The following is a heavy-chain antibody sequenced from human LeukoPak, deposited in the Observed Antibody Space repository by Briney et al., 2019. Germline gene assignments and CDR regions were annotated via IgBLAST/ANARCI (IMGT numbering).Heavy chain of an antibody. Sequence: PSETLSLTCAVSGGSISSSNWWSWVRQPPGKGLEWIGEIYHSGSTNYNPSLKSRVTISVDKSKNQFSLKLSSVTAADTAVYYCARVGGYCSSTSCYVYWGQGTLVTVSS. J-gene: IGHJ4*02. CDR2: IYHSGST. D-gene: IGHD2-2*01. CDR3: ARVGGYCSSTSCYVY. V-gene: IGHV4-4*02. CDR1: GGSISSSNW.